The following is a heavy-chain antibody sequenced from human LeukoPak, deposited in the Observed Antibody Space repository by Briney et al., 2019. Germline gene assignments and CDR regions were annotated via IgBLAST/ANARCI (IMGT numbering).Heavy chain of an antibody. CDR2: KYYSGST. Sequence: SETLSLTCDVSGVSINTCCSYWTWIRQPPGKGPEWIGYKYYSGSTRYNSSLRSRLTISLDTSKNQFSLRLTSVTAADTAVYYCARGRSYGFDFDSWGPGTLVIVSS. V-gene: IGHV4-61*01. D-gene: IGHD5-18*01. J-gene: IGHJ4*02. CDR3: ARGRSYGFDFDS. CDR1: GVSINTCCSY.